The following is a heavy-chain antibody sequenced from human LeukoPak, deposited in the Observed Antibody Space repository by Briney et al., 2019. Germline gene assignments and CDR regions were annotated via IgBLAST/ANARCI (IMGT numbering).Heavy chain of an antibody. CDR2: IYSDDRI. Sequence: GGSLRLSSAAPGLTVSSSYMSWVRQARAKGLEWVSIIYSDDRIFYADSLKGRFTISRDNSKNTLYLQMNSLRAEDAAVYYCASHYYDSRGYYYFDFWGQGTLVTVSS. CDR1: GLTVSSSY. J-gene: IGHJ4*02. CDR3: ASHYYDSRGYYYFDF. V-gene: IGHV3-53*01. D-gene: IGHD3-22*01.